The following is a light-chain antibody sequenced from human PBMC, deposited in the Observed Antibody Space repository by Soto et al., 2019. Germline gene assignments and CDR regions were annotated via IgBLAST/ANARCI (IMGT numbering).Light chain of an antibody. CDR2: GAS. CDR1: QSVSSNY. CDR3: QQYGGSPRVT. J-gene: IGKJ4*01. V-gene: IGKV3-20*01. Sequence: EIVLTQSPGTLSLSPGERATLSCRASQSVSSNYLAWYQQKPGQAPRLLIYGASSRATGIPDRFSGSGSGTDFTLTIGRLEPEDFGVYYCQQYGGSPRVTFGGGTKVEIK.